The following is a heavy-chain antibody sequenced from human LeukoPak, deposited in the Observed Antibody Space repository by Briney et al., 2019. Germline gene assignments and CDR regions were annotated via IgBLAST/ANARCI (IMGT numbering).Heavy chain of an antibody. CDR1: GYTFSSYY. CDR2: IIPSDGFT. J-gene: IGHJ4*02. V-gene: IGHV1-46*01. CDR3: ARVGVDTAMAPDY. Sequence: ASVKVSCKASGYTFSSYYVHWVRQAPGQGLEWMGMIIPSDGFTSYAQKFQGRVTMTRDMSTSTVYMELSSLRSDDTAVYYCARVGVDTAMAPDYWGQGTLVTVSS. D-gene: IGHD5-18*01.